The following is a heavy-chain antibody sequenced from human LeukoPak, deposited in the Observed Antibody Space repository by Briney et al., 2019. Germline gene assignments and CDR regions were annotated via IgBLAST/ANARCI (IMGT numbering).Heavy chain of an antibody. Sequence: SETLSLTCAVSGGSFSGYYWSWIRQPPGKGLEWIGYIYYSGSTNYNPSLKSRVTISVDTSKNQFSLKLSSVTAADTAVYYCASRDDSGPYWGQGTLVTVSS. CDR3: ASRDDSGPY. D-gene: IGHD4-17*01. CDR1: GGSFSGYY. J-gene: IGHJ4*02. CDR2: IYYSGST. V-gene: IGHV4-59*08.